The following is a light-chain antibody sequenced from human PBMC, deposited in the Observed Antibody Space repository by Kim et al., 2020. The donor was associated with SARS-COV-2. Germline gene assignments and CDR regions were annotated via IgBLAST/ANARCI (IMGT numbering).Light chain of an antibody. CDR2: GAS. J-gene: IGKJ2*01. CDR1: QSVSSSY. Sequence: LSSGERATHSCRASQSVSSSYLAWYQQKPGQAPRLLIYGASSRATGIPDRFSGSGSGTDFTLTISRLEPEDFAVYYCQQYGSSLYTFGQGTKLEI. CDR3: QQYGSSLYT. V-gene: IGKV3-20*01.